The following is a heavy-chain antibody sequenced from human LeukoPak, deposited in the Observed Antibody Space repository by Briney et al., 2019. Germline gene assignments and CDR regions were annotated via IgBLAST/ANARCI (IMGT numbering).Heavy chain of an antibody. CDR2: INHSGST. V-gene: IGHV4-34*01. D-gene: IGHD3-10*01. Sequence: SETLSLTCAVYGGSFSGYYWSWIRQPPGKGLEWIGEINHSGSTNYNPSLKSRVTISVDTSKYQFSLKLSSVTAADTAVYYCAVEGYYGSGSYLDVWGQGTTVTVSS. CDR1: GGSFSGYY. CDR3: AVEGYYGSGSYLDV. J-gene: IGHJ6*02.